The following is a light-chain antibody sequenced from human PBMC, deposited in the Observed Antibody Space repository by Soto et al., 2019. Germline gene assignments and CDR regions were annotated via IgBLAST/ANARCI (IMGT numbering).Light chain of an antibody. Sequence: QSVLTQPPSASGSTGHSVAISCTATLSDVGGYNYDPWYQQHPGNSPKLMIYELNKRPSGVPDRFSGSKSGNTASLTVSGLQAEDEADYYGISYAGSSNVFGTGTKLTVL. V-gene: IGLV2-8*01. CDR1: LSDVGGYNY. J-gene: IGLJ1*01. CDR3: ISYAGSSNV. CDR2: ELN.